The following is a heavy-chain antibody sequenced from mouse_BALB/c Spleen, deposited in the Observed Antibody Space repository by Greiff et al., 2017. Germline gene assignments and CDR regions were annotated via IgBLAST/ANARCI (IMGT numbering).Heavy chain of an antibody. CDR3: ARTAYYRSGHFDY. Sequence: VQLQQSGPELVKPGASVKISCKASGYTFTDYNMHWVKQSHGKSLEWIGYIYPYNGGTGYNQKFKSKATLTVDNSSSTAYMELRSLTSEDSAVYYCARTAYYRSGHFDYWGQGTTLTVSS. CDR2: IYPYNGGT. D-gene: IGHD2-14*01. CDR1: GYTFTDYN. J-gene: IGHJ2*01. V-gene: IGHV1S29*02.